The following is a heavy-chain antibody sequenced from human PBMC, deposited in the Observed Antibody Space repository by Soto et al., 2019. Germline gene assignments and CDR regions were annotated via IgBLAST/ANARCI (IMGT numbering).Heavy chain of an antibody. CDR2: IYPGDSDT. CDR3: ARHGVHYYYGMDV. V-gene: IGHV5-51*01. Sequence: GESLKISCKGSGYSFTSYWIGWVRQMPGKGLGWMGIIYPGDSDTRYSPSFQGQVTISADKSISTAYLQWSSLKASDTAMYYCARHGVHYYYGMDVWGQATTVTVSS. J-gene: IGHJ6*02. CDR1: GYSFTSYW. D-gene: IGHD3-16*01.